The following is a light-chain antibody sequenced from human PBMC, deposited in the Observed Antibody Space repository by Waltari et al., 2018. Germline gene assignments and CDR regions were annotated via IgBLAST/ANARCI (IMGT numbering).Light chain of an antibody. V-gene: IGKV1-9*01. CDR3: QQLNSYPFT. CDR2: AAS. J-gene: IGKJ4*01. Sequence: IQLTQSPSSLSASVGDRVAITCRASQGISSFLAWYQQKPGKAPKLLIDAASTLQSGGPSRFSGSGSGTDFTLTISSLQPEDFATYYCQQLNSYPFTFGGGTKVEIK. CDR1: QGISSF.